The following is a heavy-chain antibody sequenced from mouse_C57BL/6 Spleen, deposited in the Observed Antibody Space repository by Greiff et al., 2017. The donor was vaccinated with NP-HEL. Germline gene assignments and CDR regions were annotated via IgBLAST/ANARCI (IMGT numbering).Heavy chain of an antibody. CDR3: ARDYGSTSYYFDY. Sequence: EVQLQQSGPELVKPGASVKISCKASGYTFTDYYMNWVKQSHGKSLEWIGDINPNNGGTSYNQKFKGKATLTVDKSSSTAYMELRSLTSEDSAVYYCARDYGSTSYYFDYWGQGTTLTVSS. D-gene: IGHD1-1*01. CDR2: INPNNGGT. CDR1: GYTFTDYY. V-gene: IGHV1-26*01. J-gene: IGHJ2*01.